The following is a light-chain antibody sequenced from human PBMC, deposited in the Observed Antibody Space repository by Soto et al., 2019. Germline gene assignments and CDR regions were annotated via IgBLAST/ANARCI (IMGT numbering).Light chain of an antibody. CDR3: QHYDSWPRGT. V-gene: IGKV3-15*01. CDR2: GAS. J-gene: IGKJ1*01. CDR1: QRVSSN. Sequence: EIVMTQSPATLSVSPGERATLSCRTSQRVSSNLAWYQQKPGHAPRLLIYGASTRATSIPARFSGSGYGTEFTLTISRLQSEDFAVYWCQHYDSWPRGTFGQGPMVGIK.